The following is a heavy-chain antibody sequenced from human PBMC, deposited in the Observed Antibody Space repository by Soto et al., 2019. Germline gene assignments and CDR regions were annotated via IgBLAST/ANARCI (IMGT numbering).Heavy chain of an antibody. D-gene: IGHD3-10*01. CDR2: VNPIVSMS. CDR3: AASYGSGYRAFDY. J-gene: IGHJ4*02. V-gene: IGHV1-69*02. CDR1: GDTFSFYT. Sequence: SVKVSCKASGDTFSFYTINWVRQAPGLGLEWMGRVNPIVSMSNYAQKFQGRVTITADKSTNTAYMQLSSLRSEDTAIYYCAASYGSGYRAFDYRGQGALDPVSS.